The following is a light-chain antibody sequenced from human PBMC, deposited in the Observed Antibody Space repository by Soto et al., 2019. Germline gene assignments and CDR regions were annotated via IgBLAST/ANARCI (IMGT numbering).Light chain of an antibody. CDR3: PQYGSSPWT. V-gene: IGKV3-20*01. CDR1: QSVSRSY. CDR2: GAS. J-gene: IGKJ1*01. Sequence: EIVLTQSPGTLSLSPGERATLSCRASQSVSRSYLGWYQQKAGQAPRLLIYGASSRATGIPDRFSGSWSGTDSTLIISRLEPEDFAVYYYPQYGSSPWTFGQGTKVEIK.